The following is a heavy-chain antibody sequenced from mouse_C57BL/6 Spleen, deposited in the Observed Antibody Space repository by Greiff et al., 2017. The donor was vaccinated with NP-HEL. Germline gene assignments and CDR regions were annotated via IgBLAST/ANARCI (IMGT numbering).Heavy chain of an antibody. CDR2: IDPSDSYT. CDR1: GYTFTSYW. Sequence: QVQLKQPGAELVMPGASVKLSCKASGYTFTSYWMHWVKQRPGQGLEWIGEIDPSDSYTNYNQKFKGKSTLTVDKSSSTAYMQLSSLTSEDSAVYYCARKSLYYYAMDYWGQGTSVTVSS. D-gene: IGHD6-1*01. V-gene: IGHV1-69*01. CDR3: ARKSLYYYAMDY. J-gene: IGHJ4*01.